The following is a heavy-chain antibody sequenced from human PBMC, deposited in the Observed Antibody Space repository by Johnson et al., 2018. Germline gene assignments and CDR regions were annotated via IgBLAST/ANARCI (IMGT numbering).Heavy chain of an antibody. Sequence: VQLVESGGGLVKPGGSLRLSCAASGFTFSDYFMSWIRQAPGKGLEWLSYISSSGTTIYYADSVKGRFTISRDNTKNSLYLQMNTLRAEDTALYYCAKDPHYCGNSGAFDIWGQGTMVTVSS. CDR3: AKDPHYCGNSGAFDI. CDR1: GFTFSDYF. CDR2: ISSSGTTI. V-gene: IGHV3-11*01. D-gene: IGHD4-23*01. J-gene: IGHJ3*02.